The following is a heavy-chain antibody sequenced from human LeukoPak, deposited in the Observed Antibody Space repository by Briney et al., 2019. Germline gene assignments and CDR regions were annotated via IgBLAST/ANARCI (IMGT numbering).Heavy chain of an antibody. CDR2: IYYSGST. D-gene: IGHD6-13*01. J-gene: IGHJ6*03. CDR1: GGSISSSSYY. V-gene: IGHV4-39*01. CDR3: ARRTLPSSSWYSPSYYMDV. Sequence: KPSETLSLTCTVSGGSISSSSYYWGWIRQPPGKGLEWIGSIYYSGSTYYNPSLKSRVTISVDTSKNQFSLKLSSVTAADTAVYYCARRTLPSSSWYSPSYYMDVWGKGTTVTVSS.